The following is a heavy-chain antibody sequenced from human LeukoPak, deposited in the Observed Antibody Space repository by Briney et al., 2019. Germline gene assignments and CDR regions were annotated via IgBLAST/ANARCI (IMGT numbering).Heavy chain of an antibody. Sequence: GGSLRLSCAASGFTVSSNYMSWVRQAPGKGPEWVSVIYSGGSTYYADSVKGRFTISRDNSKNTLYPQMNSLRAEDTAVYYCARGHYSSSSYYFDYWGQGTLVTVSS. CDR3: ARGHYSSSSYYFDY. J-gene: IGHJ4*02. D-gene: IGHD6-6*01. CDR2: IYSGGST. V-gene: IGHV3-66*02. CDR1: GFTVSSNY.